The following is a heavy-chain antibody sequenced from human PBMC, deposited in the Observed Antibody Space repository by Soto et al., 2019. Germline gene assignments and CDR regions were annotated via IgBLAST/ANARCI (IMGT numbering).Heavy chain of an antibody. CDR2: MNPNSGNT. D-gene: IGHD6-19*01. V-gene: IGHV1-8*01. CDR3: ARIFTGYSSGWYYNYYYYMDV. CDR1: GYTFTSYD. J-gene: IGHJ6*03. Sequence: ASVKVSCKASGYTFTSYDINWVRQATGQGLEWMGWMNPNSGNTGYAQKFQGRVTMTRNTSISTAYMELSSLRSEDTAVYYCARIFTGYSSGWYYNYYYYMDVWGKGTTVTVSS.